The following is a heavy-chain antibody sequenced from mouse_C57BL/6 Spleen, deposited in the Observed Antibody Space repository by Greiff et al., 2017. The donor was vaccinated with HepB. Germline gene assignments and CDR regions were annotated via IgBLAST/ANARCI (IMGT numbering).Heavy chain of an antibody. D-gene: IGHD2-4*01. CDR3: ARHPYDYDWYFDV. J-gene: IGHJ1*03. CDR2: ISSGSSTI. Sequence: EVQLVESGGGLVKPGGSLKLSCAASGFTFSDYGMHWVRQAPEKGLEWVAYISSGSSTIYYADTVKGRFTISRDNAKNTLVLQMTSLRSEDTAMYYCARHPYDYDWYFDVWGTGTTVTVSS. V-gene: IGHV5-17*01. CDR1: GFTFSDYG.